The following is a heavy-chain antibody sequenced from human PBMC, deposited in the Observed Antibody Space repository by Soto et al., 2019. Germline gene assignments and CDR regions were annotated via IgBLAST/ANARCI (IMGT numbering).Heavy chain of an antibody. D-gene: IGHD3-3*02. Sequence: QVQLMQSGAEVKKPGSLVKVSCKVSGGTFSTSAISWVRQAPGEGLEWVGGIMPVFATPDYAQKFQGRVTISADESTTTAYLELTSLTTDDTAVYYCARDKDRQQLGGNYYYILDVWGQGTAITVSS. CDR2: IMPVFATP. CDR3: ARDKDRQQLGGNYYYILDV. V-gene: IGHV1-69*12. J-gene: IGHJ6*02. CDR1: GGTFSTSA.